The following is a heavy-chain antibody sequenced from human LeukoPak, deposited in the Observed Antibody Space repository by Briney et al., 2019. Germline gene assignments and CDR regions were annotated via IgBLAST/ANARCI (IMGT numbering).Heavy chain of an antibody. J-gene: IGHJ2*01. V-gene: IGHV1-69*13. D-gene: IGHD5-18*01. CDR3: ARGQEDGYLYWYFDL. Sequence: ASVKVSCKASGGTFSSYAISWVRQAPGQGLEWMGGIIPIFGTANYAQKFQGSVTITADESTSTAYMELSRLRSEDTAVYYCARGQEDGYLYWYFDLWGRGTLVTVSS. CDR2: IIPIFGTA. CDR1: GGTFSSYA.